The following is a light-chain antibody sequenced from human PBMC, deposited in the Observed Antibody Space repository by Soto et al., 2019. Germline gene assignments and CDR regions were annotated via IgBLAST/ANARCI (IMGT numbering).Light chain of an antibody. CDR1: RSVNNF. J-gene: IGKJ4*01. Sequence: EIVLTQSPVTLSLSPVERATLSCRATRSVNNFVAWYQQKPGQAPSLLISDASNRATGIPDRFSGSGSGTDFTLTINSLEPEDFAVYYCQQRSNWPLTFGGGTKVDIK. CDR2: DAS. V-gene: IGKV3-11*01. CDR3: QQRSNWPLT.